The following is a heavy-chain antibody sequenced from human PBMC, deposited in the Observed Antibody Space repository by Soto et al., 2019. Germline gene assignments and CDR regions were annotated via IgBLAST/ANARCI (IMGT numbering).Heavy chain of an antibody. Sequence: QVHLVESGGGLVKPGGSLRLSCAASGFTFSDYYMSWMRQAPGKGLEMVSYISSTSRAKYYTDSVKGRFTISRDYTKNSLYLQMNSLRAEDTAVYYCGRTSGGDVWGQGTTVTVSS. V-gene: IGHV3-11*01. CDR2: ISSTSRAK. CDR1: GFTFSDYY. J-gene: IGHJ6*02. CDR3: GRTSGGDV.